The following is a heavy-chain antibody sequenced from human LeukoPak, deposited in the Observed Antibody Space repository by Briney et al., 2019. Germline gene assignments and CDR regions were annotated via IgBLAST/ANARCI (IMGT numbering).Heavy chain of an antibody. J-gene: IGHJ4*02. Sequence: PSETPSLTCTVSGGSISSYYWSWIRQPPGKGLEWIGYIYDSGSTNYNPSLKSRVTISVDTSKNQFSLKLSSVTAADTAVYYCARGVRGVTAYYFDYWGQGTLVTVSS. D-gene: IGHD3-10*01. V-gene: IGHV4-59*08. CDR2: IYDSGST. CDR3: ARGVRGVTAYYFDY. CDR1: GGSISSYY.